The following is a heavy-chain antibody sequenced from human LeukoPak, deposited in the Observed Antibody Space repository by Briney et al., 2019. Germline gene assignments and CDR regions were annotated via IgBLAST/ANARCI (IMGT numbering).Heavy chain of an antibody. CDR1: GGSISSYY. D-gene: IGHD6-13*01. Sequence: PSETLSLTCTVSGGSISSYYWSWIRQPPGKGLEWIGYIYYSGSTNYNPSLKSRVTISVDTSKNQFSLKLSSVTAADTAVYYCARQYGSSWPPHYWGQGTLVTVSS. CDR3: ARQYGSSWPPHY. CDR2: IYYSGST. V-gene: IGHV4-59*08. J-gene: IGHJ4*02.